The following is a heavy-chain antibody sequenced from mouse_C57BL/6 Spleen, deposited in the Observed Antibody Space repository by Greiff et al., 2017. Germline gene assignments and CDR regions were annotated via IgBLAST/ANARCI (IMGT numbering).Heavy chain of an antibody. CDR2: FHPYNDDT. Sequence: QVQLQQSGAELVKPGASVKMSCKASGYTFTTYPIQWMKQNHGKSLEWIGNFHPYNDDTKYNEKFKGKATLTVDKSSSTVYLELSRLTSDDSAVYYGANYGSSDDYAMDDWGQGTSVTVSS. CDR3: ANYGSSDDYAMDD. D-gene: IGHD1-1*01. J-gene: IGHJ4*01. CDR1: GYTFTTYP. V-gene: IGHV1-47*01.